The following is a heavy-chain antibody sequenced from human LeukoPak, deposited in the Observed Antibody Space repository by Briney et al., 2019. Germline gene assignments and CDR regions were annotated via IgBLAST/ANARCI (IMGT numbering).Heavy chain of an antibody. CDR2: IYYSGST. D-gene: IGHD2-21*01. CDR3: ARGVVIAPQTFDY. J-gene: IGHJ4*02. V-gene: IGHV4-59*01. CDR1: GESISGFY. Sequence: PSETLSLTCSVSGESISGFYWTWILQPPGKGLEWIGYIYYSGSTNYNPSLKSRVTISVDTSKNQFSLKLSSVTAADTAVYYCARGVVIAPQTFDYWGQGTLVTVSS.